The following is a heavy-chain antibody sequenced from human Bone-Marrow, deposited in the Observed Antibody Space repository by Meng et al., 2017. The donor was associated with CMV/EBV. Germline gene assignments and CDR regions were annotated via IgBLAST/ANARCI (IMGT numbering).Heavy chain of an antibody. J-gene: IGHJ4*02. CDR2: ISSSSTYI. Sequence: SCVAAGFTFSDYNTNWVRQAPGKGLEWVSSISSSSTYIYYADSVKGRFTISRDNAKNSLYLQMNSLRAEDTAIYYCARGTTYASHDYWGQGTLVTVSS. CDR1: GFTFSDYN. CDR3: ARGTTYASHDY. V-gene: IGHV3-21*01. D-gene: IGHD2-2*01.